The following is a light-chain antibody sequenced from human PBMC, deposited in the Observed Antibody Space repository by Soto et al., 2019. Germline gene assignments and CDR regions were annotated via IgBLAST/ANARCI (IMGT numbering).Light chain of an antibody. CDR2: AAS. CDR3: LQDYNYPRT. CDR1: QGIRND. V-gene: IGKV1-6*01. Sequence: AIPMTQSPSSLSASVGDRVTITCRASQGIRNDLGWYQQKPGEAPKLLIYAASILQSGVPSRFSGSGSGADFTLTISSLQPEDFATYYCLQDYNYPRTFGQGTKVEIK. J-gene: IGKJ1*01.